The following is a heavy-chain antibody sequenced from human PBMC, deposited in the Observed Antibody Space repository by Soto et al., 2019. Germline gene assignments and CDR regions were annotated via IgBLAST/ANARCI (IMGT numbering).Heavy chain of an antibody. CDR1: GFTFSSYA. Sequence: EVQLLESGGGLVQPGGSLRLSCAASGFTFSSYAMSWVRQAPGKGLEWVSAISGSGGSTYYADSVKGRFTISRDNTKNTLYLQMNSRRDEDTAVYYCAKEPTGELLLNFAFDIWGQGTMVTVSS. D-gene: IGHD1-26*01. CDR2: ISGSGGST. J-gene: IGHJ3*02. V-gene: IGHV3-23*01. CDR3: AKEPTGELLLNFAFDI.